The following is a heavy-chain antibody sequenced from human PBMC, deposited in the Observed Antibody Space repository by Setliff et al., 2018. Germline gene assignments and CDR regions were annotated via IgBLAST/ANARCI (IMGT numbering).Heavy chain of an antibody. J-gene: IGHJ6*03. CDR2: TIPSFGST. CDR1: GATFSSHG. D-gene: IGHD3-22*01. Sequence: SVKVSCKASGATFSSHGISWVRQAPGQGLEWMGGTIPSFGSTNYAQKFQGRVTIITDESTSTAFMQLSSLRSEDTAVYYCVREGVDSRSSTDYRYYGDVWGKGTTVTVS. CDR3: VREGVDSRSSTDYRYYGDV. V-gene: IGHV1-69*05.